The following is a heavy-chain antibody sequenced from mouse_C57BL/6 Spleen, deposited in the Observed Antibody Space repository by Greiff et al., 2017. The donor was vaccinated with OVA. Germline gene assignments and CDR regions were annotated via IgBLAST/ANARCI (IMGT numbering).Heavy chain of an antibody. CDR3: ARDGDYGGAWFAY. J-gene: IGHJ3*01. CDR1: GYSITSGYY. V-gene: IGHV3-6*01. D-gene: IGHD2-4*01. Sequence: EVQVVESGPGLVKPSQSLSLTCSVTGYSITSGYYWNWIRQFPGNKLEWMGYISYDGSNNYNPSLKNRISITRDTSKNQFFLKLNSVTTEDTATYYCARDGDYGGAWFAYWGQGTLVTVSA. CDR2: ISYDGSN.